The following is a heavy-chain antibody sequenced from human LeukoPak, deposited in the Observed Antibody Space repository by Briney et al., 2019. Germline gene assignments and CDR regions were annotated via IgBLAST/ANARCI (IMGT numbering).Heavy chain of an antibody. D-gene: IGHD6-19*01. J-gene: IGHJ4*02. CDR2: IRYDGSNK. V-gene: IGHV3-30*02. CDR1: GFTFSSYW. Sequence: GGSLRLSCAASGFTFSSYWMTWVRQAPGKGLEWVAFIRYDGSNKYYADSVKGRFTISRDNSKNTLYLQMNSLRAEDTAVYYCAKSDYSSGWAPDFGGQGSLVTVSS. CDR3: AKSDYSSGWAPDF.